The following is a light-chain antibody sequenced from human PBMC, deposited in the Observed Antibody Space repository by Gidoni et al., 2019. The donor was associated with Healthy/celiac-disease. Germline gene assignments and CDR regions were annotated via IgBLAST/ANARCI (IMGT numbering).Light chain of an antibody. CDR3: QQYGSSPLT. CDR2: GAS. Sequence: ELVLTQSPGTLSLSPGERATLACRARQSVSSSYLAWYQQKPGQAPSLLIYGASSRATGIPDRFSGSGSGTDFTLTISRLEPEDFAVYDCQQYGSSPLTFXQXTKVEIK. CDR1: QSVSSSY. V-gene: IGKV3-20*01. J-gene: IGKJ1*01.